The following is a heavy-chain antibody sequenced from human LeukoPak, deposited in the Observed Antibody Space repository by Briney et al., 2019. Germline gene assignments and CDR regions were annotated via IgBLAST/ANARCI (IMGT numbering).Heavy chain of an antibody. J-gene: IGHJ3*02. CDR3: ARDYPFSGSGAFDI. V-gene: IGHV3-30-3*01. D-gene: IGHD2/OR15-2a*01. CDR2: ISYDGSNK. CDR1: GFTFSSYA. Sequence: GRSLRLSCAASGFTFSSYAMHWVRQAPGKGLEWVAVISYDGSNKHYADSVKGRFTISRDNSKNTLYLQMNSLRAEDTAVYYCARDYPFSGSGAFDIWGQGTMVTVYS.